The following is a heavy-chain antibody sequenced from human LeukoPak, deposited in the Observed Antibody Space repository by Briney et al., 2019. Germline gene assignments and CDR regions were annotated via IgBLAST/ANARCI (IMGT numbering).Heavy chain of an antibody. CDR1: GFIFSRYW. Sequence: GGSLSLSCAASGFIFSRYWMHWVRHSPGKGLVWVSRINEDGSTTTYADSVRGRFTICRDNAKNTLHLQMNSLRAEDTAVYYCARGVPPCFDPWGQGTLVTVSS. J-gene: IGHJ5*02. D-gene: IGHD3-10*01. CDR2: INEDGSTT. CDR3: ARGVPPCFDP. V-gene: IGHV3-74*03.